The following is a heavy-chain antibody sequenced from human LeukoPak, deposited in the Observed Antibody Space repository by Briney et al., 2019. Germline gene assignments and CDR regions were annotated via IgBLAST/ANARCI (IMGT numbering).Heavy chain of an antibody. CDR2: ISSSSSYI. CDR3: ARDSLEYYDILIKPGGAFDI. CDR1: GFTFSSYS. Sequence: GRSLRLSCAASGFTFSSYSMNWVRQAPGKGLEWVSSISSSSSYIYYADSVKGRFTISRDNAKNSLYLQMNSLRAEDTAVYYCARDSLEYYDILIKPGGAFDIWGQGTMVTVSS. J-gene: IGHJ3*02. D-gene: IGHD3-9*01. V-gene: IGHV3-21*01.